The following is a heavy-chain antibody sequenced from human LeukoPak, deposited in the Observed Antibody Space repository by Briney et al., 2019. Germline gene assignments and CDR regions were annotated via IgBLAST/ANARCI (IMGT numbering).Heavy chain of an antibody. Sequence: PSETLSLTCTVSGGSISSSSYYWGWIRQPPGKGLEWIGSIYYSGSTYYNPSLKSRVTISVDTSKNQFSLKLSSVTAADTAVYYCARAAPPPRDYYYYMDVWGKGTTVTISS. CDR2: IYYSGST. CDR1: GGSISSSSYY. J-gene: IGHJ6*03. V-gene: IGHV4-39*07. CDR3: ARAAPPPRDYYYYMDV.